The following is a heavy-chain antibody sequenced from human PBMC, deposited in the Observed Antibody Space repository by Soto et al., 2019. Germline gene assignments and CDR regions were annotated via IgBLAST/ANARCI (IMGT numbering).Heavy chain of an antibody. D-gene: IGHD6-13*01. Sequence: EVQLVETGGGLIQPGGSLRLSCAAFGFTVSSNYMSWVRQAPGKGLEWVSVIYSGGSTYYADSVKGRFTISRDNSKNTLYLQMNSLRAEDTAVYYCARSGYSSSLNDYWGQGTLVTVSS. CDR3: ARSGYSSSLNDY. CDR1: GFTVSSNY. V-gene: IGHV3-53*02. J-gene: IGHJ4*02. CDR2: IYSGGST.